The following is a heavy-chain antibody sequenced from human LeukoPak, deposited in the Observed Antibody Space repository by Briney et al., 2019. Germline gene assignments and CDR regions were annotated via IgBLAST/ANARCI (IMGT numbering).Heavy chain of an antibody. CDR3: ARVNLSLTLAFDI. D-gene: IGHD3-9*01. Sequence: SETLSLTCTVSGGSISSYYWSWIRQPPGKGLEWIGYIYYSGSTNYNPSLKSRVTISVDTSKNQFSLKLSSVTAADTAVYYCARVNLSLTLAFDIWGQGTMVTVSS. CDR1: GGSISSYY. V-gene: IGHV4-59*01. J-gene: IGHJ3*02. CDR2: IYYSGST.